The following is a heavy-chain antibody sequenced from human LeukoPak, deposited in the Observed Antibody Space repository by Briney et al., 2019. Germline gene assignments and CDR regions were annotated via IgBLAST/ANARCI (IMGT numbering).Heavy chain of an antibody. V-gene: IGHV3-74*01. CDR2: INSDGSST. CDR3: ARGGVDY. J-gene: IGHJ4*02. Sequence: GGSLRLSCAASGFTFDDYGMSWVRQAPGKGLVWVSRINSDGSSTTYADSVKGRFTISRDNAKNTLYLQMNSLRAEDTAVYYCARGGVDYWGQGTLVTVSS. CDR1: GFTFDDYG.